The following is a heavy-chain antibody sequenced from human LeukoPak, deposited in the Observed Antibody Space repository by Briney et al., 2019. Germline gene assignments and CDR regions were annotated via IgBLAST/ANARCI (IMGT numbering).Heavy chain of an antibody. CDR1: GFTFSSYS. CDR2: ISSSSSYI. CDR3: ARGSRLSISNVIGDY. Sequence: GGSLRLSCAASGFTFSSYSMNWVRQAPGKGLEWVSSISSSSSYIYYADSVKGRFTISRDNAKNSLYLQMNSLRAEDTAVYYCARGSRLSISNVIGDYWGQGTLVTVSS. D-gene: IGHD2-21*01. J-gene: IGHJ4*02. V-gene: IGHV3-21*01.